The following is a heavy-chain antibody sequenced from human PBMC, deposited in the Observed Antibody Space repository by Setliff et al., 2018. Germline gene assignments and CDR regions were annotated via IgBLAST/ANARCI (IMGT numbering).Heavy chain of an antibody. V-gene: IGHV3-48*04. CDR1: GFTFSNYA. CDR3: ARDGGVYSGNYLIDY. CDR2: ISTSSTAI. D-gene: IGHD1-26*01. Sequence: GGSLRLSCVASGFTFSNYAMAWVRQAPGKGLEWIAYISTSSTAIFYADSVKGRFTISRDNAKNSLYLQMNSLGAEDTAVYYCARDGGVYSGNYLIDYWGQGTLVTSPQ. J-gene: IGHJ4*02.